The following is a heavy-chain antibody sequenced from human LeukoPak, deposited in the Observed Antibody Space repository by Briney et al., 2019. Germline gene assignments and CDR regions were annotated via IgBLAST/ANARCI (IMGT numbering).Heavy chain of an antibody. V-gene: IGHV1-69*13. D-gene: IGHD2-2*01. CDR3: ARQIVVVPAAMSLNWFDP. J-gene: IGHJ5*02. CDR2: IITIFGTA. Sequence: SVKVSCKASGGTFSSYAISWVRQAPGQGLEWMGGIITIFGTANYAQKFQGRVTITADESTSTAYMELSSLRSEDTAVYYCARQIVVVPAAMSLNWFDPWGQGTLVTVSS. CDR1: GGTFSSYA.